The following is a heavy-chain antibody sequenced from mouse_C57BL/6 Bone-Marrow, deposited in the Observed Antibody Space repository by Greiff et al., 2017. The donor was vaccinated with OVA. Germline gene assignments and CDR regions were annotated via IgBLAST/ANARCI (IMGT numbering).Heavy chain of an antibody. CDR2: ISYSGST. V-gene: IGHV3-8*01. CDR1: GYSITSDY. J-gene: IGHJ1*03. D-gene: IGHD1-1*01. CDR3: ARNYYGSSYGVYWYFDV. Sequence: EVQLQQSGPGLAKPSQTLSLTCSVTGYSITSDYWNWIRKFPGNKLEYMGYISYSGSTYYNPSLKSRISITRDTSKNQYYLQLNSVTTEDTATYYCARNYYGSSYGVYWYFDVWGTGTTVTVSS.